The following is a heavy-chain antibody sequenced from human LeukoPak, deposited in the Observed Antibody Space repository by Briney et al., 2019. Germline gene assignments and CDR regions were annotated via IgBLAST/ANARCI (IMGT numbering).Heavy chain of an antibody. Sequence: SETLSLTCTVSGGSITSGDYYWSWIRQPPGKGLEWIGYIYYSGSTYYNPSLKSRVTISVDTSKNQFSLKLSSVTAADTAVYYCARDVVYGGNLFDYWGQGTLVTVSS. CDR2: IYYSGST. D-gene: IGHD4-23*01. V-gene: IGHV4-30-4*08. CDR3: ARDVVYGGNLFDY. J-gene: IGHJ4*02. CDR1: GGSITSGDYY.